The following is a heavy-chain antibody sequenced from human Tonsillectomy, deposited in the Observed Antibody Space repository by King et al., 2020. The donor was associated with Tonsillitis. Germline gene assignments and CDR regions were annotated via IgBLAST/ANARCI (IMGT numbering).Heavy chain of an antibody. V-gene: IGHV3-23*04. CDR2: ISSSGSST. D-gene: IGHD1-26*01. CDR1: GFTFSSYA. J-gene: IGHJ4*02. Sequence: DVQLVESGGGLVQPGGSLRLSCAASGFTFSSYAMSWVRQAPGKGLEWVSGISSSGSSTYYADSLKGRFTISRDNSKNTLFLQMNSLRAEDTAVYYCAKDLIVGPSPVDYWGQGTLVTVSS. CDR3: AKDLIVGPSPVDY.